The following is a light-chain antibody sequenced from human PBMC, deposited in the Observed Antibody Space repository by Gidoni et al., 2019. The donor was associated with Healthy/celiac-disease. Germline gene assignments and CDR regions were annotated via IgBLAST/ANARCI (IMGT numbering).Light chain of an antibody. J-gene: IGKJ1*01. V-gene: IGKV3-20*01. Sequence: SPGTLSLSPGERATLPCRASQSVSSSYLAWYQQKPGQAPRLLIYGASSRATGIPDRFSGSGSGTDFTLTISRLEPEDFAVYYCQQYGSSPPTFGQGTKVEIK. CDR2: GAS. CDR1: QSVSSSY. CDR3: QQYGSSPPT.